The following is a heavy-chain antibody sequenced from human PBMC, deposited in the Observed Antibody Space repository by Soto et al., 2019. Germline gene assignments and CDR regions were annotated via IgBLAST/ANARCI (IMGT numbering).Heavy chain of an antibody. J-gene: IGHJ6*02. CDR1: GFTFSSYS. CDR3: ASWGCSSTSCPTPYYYGMDV. D-gene: IGHD2-2*01. V-gene: IGHV3-21*01. CDR2: ISSSSSYI. Sequence: GGSLRLSCAASGFTFSSYSMNWVRQAPGKGLEWVSYISSSSSYIYYADSVKGRFTISRDNAKNSLYLQMNSLRAEDTAVYYCASWGCSSTSCPTPYYYGMDVWGQGTTVTVSS.